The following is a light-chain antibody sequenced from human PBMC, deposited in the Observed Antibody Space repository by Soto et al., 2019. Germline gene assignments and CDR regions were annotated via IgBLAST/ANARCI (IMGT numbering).Light chain of an antibody. J-gene: IGKJ4*01. CDR1: QSISSY. CDR3: QQSYSTPLT. V-gene: IGKV1-39*01. Sequence: DIPMTPSPSSLSASVGDRVTITCRASQSISSYLNWYQQKPGKAPKLLIYAASSLQSGAPSRFSGSGSGTDFTITISRLQPEDFATYYCQQSYSTPLTFGGGTKVEIK. CDR2: AAS.